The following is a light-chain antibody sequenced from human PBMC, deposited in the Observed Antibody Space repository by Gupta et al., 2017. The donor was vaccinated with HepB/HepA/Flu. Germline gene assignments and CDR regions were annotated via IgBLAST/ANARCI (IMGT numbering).Light chain of an antibody. CDR1: QAIRSY. Sequence: DIQMTQSPSSLSASVGDRVTITCQASQAIRSYLNLYQQKPGKAPNLLLYGAYKLETGAARRFSRSGGATDITLTISMLQQEDIGKYYLQDGHDLLTFGGGTKVEIK. CDR2: GAY. J-gene: IGKJ4*01. CDR3: QDGHDLLT. V-gene: IGKV1-33*01.